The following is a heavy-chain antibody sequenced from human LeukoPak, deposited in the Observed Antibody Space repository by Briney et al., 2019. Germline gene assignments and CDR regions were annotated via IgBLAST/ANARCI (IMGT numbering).Heavy chain of an antibody. Sequence: SETLSLTCTVSGGSISSSNYYWGWIRQPPGKGLEWIGSIYYSGSTYYNPSLKSRVTISVDTSKRQFSLKLNSVTAADTAVYYCARHSSVTTVVFDYWGQGTLVTVSS. CDR2: IYYSGST. D-gene: IGHD4-23*01. J-gene: IGHJ4*02. CDR1: GGSISSSNYY. CDR3: ARHSSVTTVVFDY. V-gene: IGHV4-39*01.